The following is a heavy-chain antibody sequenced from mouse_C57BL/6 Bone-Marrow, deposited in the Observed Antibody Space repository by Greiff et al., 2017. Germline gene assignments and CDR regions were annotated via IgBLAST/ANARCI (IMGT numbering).Heavy chain of an antibody. D-gene: IGHD1-1*01. CDR2: IHPNSGST. CDR3: ATTVVAVDY. CDR1: GYTFTSYW. V-gene: IGHV1-64*01. Sequence: VQLQQPGAELVKPGASVKLSCKASGYTFTSYWMHWVKQRPGQGLEWIGMIHPNSGSTNYNEKFKSKATLTVDKSSSTAYMQLSRLTSEDAAVYYCATTVVAVDYWGQGTTLTVSS. J-gene: IGHJ2*01.